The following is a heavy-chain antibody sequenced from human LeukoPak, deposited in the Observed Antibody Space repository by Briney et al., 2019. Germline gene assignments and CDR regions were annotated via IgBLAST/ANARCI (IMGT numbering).Heavy chain of an antibody. CDR1: GGSISSSSYY. V-gene: IGHV4-39*01. Sequence: SETLSLTCTVSGGSISSSSYYWGWIRQPPGKGLEWIGSTYYSGSTYYNPSLKSRVTISVDTSKNQFSLKLSSVTAADTAVYYCARQFRIAAAGTYQRNFDYWGQGTLVTVSS. CDR3: ARQFRIAAAGTYQRNFDY. J-gene: IGHJ4*02. CDR2: TYYSGST. D-gene: IGHD6-13*01.